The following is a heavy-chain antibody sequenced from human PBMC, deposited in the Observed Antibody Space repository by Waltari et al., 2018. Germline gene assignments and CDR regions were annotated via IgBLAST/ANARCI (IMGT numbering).Heavy chain of an antibody. CDR1: GHSITNSY. CDR3: ARSISVTDHGMDL. V-gene: IGHV4-39*01. D-gene: IGHD2-21*02. Sequence: QLQLHESGPGEVKASETLSLTCSVSGHSITNSYWAWVRQPPGKGLEWIGNVLYSEPVTFYNPSLRSRGAISVDASRNEVSLTLTSVTAADTAIYFCARSISVTDHGMDLWGRGTNVTVS. CDR2: VLYSEPVT. J-gene: IGHJ6*02.